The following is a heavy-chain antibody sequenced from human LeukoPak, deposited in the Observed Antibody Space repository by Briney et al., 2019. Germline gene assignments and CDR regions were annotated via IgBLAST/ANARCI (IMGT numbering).Heavy chain of an antibody. CDR2: IYYSGST. J-gene: IGHJ5*02. Sequence: SETLSLTCTVSGGSISSYYWSWIRQPPGKGLEWIGYIYYSGSTNYNPSLKSRVTISVDTSKNQFSLKLSSVTAADTAVYYCARVPTRGYSYGNWFDPWGQGTLVTVSS. V-gene: IGHV4-59*01. D-gene: IGHD5-18*01. CDR3: ARVPTRGYSYGNWFDP. CDR1: GGSISSYY.